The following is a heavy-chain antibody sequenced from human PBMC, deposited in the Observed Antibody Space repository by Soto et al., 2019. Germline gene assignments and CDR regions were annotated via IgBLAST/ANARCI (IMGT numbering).Heavy chain of an antibody. J-gene: IGHJ5*02. CDR1: GFTFSSYA. CDR3: ARDMEQWLVLGRFDP. Sequence: GGSLRLSCAASGFTFSSYAMHWVRQAPGKGLEWVAVISYDGSNKYYADSVKGRFTISRDNSKNTLYLQMNSLRAEDTAVYYCARDMEQWLVLGRFDPWGQGTLVTVSS. V-gene: IGHV3-30-3*01. D-gene: IGHD6-19*01. CDR2: ISYDGSNK.